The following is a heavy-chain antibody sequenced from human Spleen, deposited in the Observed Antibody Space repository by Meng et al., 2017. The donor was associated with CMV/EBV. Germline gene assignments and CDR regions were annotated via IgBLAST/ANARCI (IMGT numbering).Heavy chain of an antibody. Sequence: GSLRLSCTVSGGSISSSSYYWGWIRQPPGKGLEWIGSIYYDGTTYYRPSLKNRVTISVHTSKNQFSLKVYSVTAADTAIYYCARVVRGLTHYLYYYAMDVWGQGTSVTVSS. CDR1: GGSISSSSYY. J-gene: IGHJ6*02. V-gene: IGHV4-39*07. D-gene: IGHD3-10*01. CDR3: ARVVRGLTHYLYYYAMDV. CDR2: IYYDGTT.